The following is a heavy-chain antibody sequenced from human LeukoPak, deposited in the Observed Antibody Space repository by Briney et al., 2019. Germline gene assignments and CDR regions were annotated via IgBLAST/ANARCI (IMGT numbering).Heavy chain of an antibody. Sequence: ASVKVSCKASGYTFTSYDINWVRQATGQGLEWMGWMNPNSGNTGYAQKIQGRVTMTRNTSISTAYMELSSLRSEDTAVYYCARGPLLWFGELNYYFDYWGQGTLVTVSS. D-gene: IGHD3-10*01. CDR1: GYTFTSYD. V-gene: IGHV1-8*01. CDR3: ARGPLLWFGELNYYFDY. J-gene: IGHJ4*02. CDR2: MNPNSGNT.